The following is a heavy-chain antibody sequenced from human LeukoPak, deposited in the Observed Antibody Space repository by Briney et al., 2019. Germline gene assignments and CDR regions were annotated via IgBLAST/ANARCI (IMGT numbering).Heavy chain of an antibody. Sequence: PSETLSLTCTVSGGSISSSSYYWGWIRQPPGKGLEWIGNIYFSGSTYYNPSLKSRVTLSVDTSNNQFSLTLTSVTAADTAVYYCACWVGTTVNIQYWGQGTLVTVSS. CDR2: IYFSGST. CDR1: GGSISSSSYY. J-gene: IGHJ1*01. V-gene: IGHV4-39*07. CDR3: ACWVGTTVNIQY. D-gene: IGHD1-26*01.